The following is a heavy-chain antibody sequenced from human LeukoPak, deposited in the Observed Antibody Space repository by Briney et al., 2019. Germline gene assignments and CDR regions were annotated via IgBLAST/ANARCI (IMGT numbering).Heavy chain of an antibody. Sequence: PSETLSLTCAVYGGSFSGYYWSWIRQPPGKGLEWIGEINHSGSTNYNPSLKSRVTISVDTSKKQFSLKLSTVTAADTAVYYCVTYYFDSSGPKKNYWGQGTLVTVSS. CDR2: INHSGST. J-gene: IGHJ4*02. CDR3: VTYYFDSSGPKKNY. CDR1: GGSFSGYY. V-gene: IGHV4-34*01. D-gene: IGHD3-22*01.